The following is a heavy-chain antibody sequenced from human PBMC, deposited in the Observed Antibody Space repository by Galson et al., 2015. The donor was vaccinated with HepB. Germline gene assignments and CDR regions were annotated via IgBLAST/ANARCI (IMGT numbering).Heavy chain of an antibody. J-gene: IGHJ3*02. CDR2: TYYRSMWHY. CDR1: GDSVSSSGVG. Sequence: CAISGDSVSSSGVGWDWIRQSPSRGLEWLGATYYRSMWHYDYAVSVKSRISFIPDTANNQFSLQLHPVTPEDTAVYYCARGFRNAFDIWGQGTVVTVSS. V-gene: IGHV6-1*01. CDR3: ARGFRNAFDI.